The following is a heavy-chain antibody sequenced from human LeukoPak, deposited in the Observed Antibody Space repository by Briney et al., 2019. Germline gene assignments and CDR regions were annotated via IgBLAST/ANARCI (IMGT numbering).Heavy chain of an antibody. J-gene: IGHJ4*02. D-gene: IGHD2-15*01. V-gene: IGHV4-38-2*02. Sequence: SETLSLTCTVSGGSISSGYYWGWIRQAPGKGLEWIGSIYHSGYTHYNPSLKGRVTISVDTSKNDFSLKLSSVAAADTAIYYCARDMNPTHYFDYWGQGTLVTVSS. CDR2: IYHSGYT. CDR3: ARDMNPTHYFDY. CDR1: GGSISSGYY.